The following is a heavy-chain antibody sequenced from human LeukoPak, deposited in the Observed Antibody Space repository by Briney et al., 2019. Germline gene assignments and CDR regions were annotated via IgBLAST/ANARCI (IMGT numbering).Heavy chain of an antibody. J-gene: IGHJ3*02. V-gene: IGHV4-4*07. D-gene: IGHD2-2*01. CDR1: GGSISSYY. CDR3: ARLEDCSSTSCYPYAFDI. CDR2: IYTSGST. Sequence: SETLSLTCTVSGGSISSYYWSWIRQPAGKGLEWIGHIYTSGSTNYNPSLKSRVTMSVDTSKNQFSLKLSSVTAADTAVYYCARLEDCSSTSCYPYAFDIWGQGTMVTVSS.